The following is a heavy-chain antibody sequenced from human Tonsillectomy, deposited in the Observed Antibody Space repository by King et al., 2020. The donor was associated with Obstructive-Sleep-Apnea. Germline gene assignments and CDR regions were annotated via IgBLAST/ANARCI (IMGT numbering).Heavy chain of an antibody. Sequence: VQLVESGPEVKKPGESLKISCKGSGYHFTSYWIAWVRQMPGKGLEWMGIIYPGESDTRYIPSFQGQVTISADKSISTAYLQWSSLKASDTAMYYCARRSPRYSSGGNPRYFDLWGRGTLVTVSS. D-gene: IGHD6-19*01. CDR3: ARRSPRYSSGGNPRYFDL. V-gene: IGHV5-51*01. CDR2: IYPGESDT. J-gene: IGHJ2*01. CDR1: GYHFTSYW.